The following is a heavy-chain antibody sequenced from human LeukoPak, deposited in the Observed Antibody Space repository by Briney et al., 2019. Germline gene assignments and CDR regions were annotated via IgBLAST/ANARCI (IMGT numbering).Heavy chain of an antibody. D-gene: IGHD1-26*01. V-gene: IGHV3-21*06. CDR1: GFTFSNYG. Sequence: GGTLRLSCAASGFTFSNYGMNWVRPAPGKGLEWMSSITSSSSNIYHAHSVKGRFTISRDNAKNSLFLQMNNLCPDDTAVYFCARDTYSGNYGNYYYYYMDFGGKGKTVT. J-gene: IGHJ6*03. CDR2: ITSSSSNI. CDR3: ARDTYSGNYGNYYYYYMDF.